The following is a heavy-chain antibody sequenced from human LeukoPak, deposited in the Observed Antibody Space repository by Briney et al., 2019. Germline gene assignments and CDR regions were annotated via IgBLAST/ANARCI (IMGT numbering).Heavy chain of an antibody. CDR1: GYTFTSYG. V-gene: IGHV1-69*13. CDR3: ARDYYDSSGSH. CDR2: IIPIFGTA. D-gene: IGHD3-22*01. Sequence: GASVKVSCKASGYTFTSYGISWVRQAPGQGLEWMGGIIPIFGTANYAQKFQGRVTITADESTSTAYMELSSLRSEDTAVYYCARDYYDSSGSHWGQGTLVTVSS. J-gene: IGHJ4*02.